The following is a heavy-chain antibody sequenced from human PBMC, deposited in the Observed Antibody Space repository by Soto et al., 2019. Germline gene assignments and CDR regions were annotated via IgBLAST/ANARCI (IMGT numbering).Heavy chain of an antibody. D-gene: IGHD6-19*01. V-gene: IGHV1-69*02. CDR3: ARGAAGIAVAGPSYDFDY. J-gene: IGHJ4*02. Sequence: QVQLVQSGAEVKKPGSSVKVSCKASGGTFSSYSISWVRQAPGQGLEWMGRIIPILGIANYAQKLQGRVTLTADKSTSTAYMELSSLRSEDTAVYYCARGAAGIAVAGPSYDFDYWGQGTLVTVSS. CDR2: IIPILGIA. CDR1: GGTFSSYS.